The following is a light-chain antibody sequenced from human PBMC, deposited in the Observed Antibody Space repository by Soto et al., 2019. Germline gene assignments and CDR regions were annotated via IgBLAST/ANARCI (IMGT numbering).Light chain of an antibody. V-gene: IGKV3D-20*02. J-gene: IGKJ5*01. Sequence: EIVFTQSPATLSLYPGERATLSCRASQSVSSSYLAWYQQKPGQAPRLLIYGASSRATGIPDRFSGSGSGTDFTLTISSLEPEDFAVYYCQQRSNWPITFGQGTRLEIK. CDR1: QSVSSSY. CDR2: GAS. CDR3: QQRSNWPIT.